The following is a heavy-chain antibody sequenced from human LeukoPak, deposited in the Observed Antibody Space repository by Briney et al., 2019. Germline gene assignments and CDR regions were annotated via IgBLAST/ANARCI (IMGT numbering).Heavy chain of an antibody. Sequence: GGSLRLSCAAYGFTFSSYSMNWVRQAPGKGLEWVSFISTSSSYIYYADSVKGRFTISRDNAKNSLYLEMNSLRAEDTAVYYCASRKLGNDYWGQGTLVTVSS. J-gene: IGHJ4*02. CDR3: ASRKLGNDY. CDR1: GFTFSSYS. CDR2: ISTSSSYI. D-gene: IGHD7-27*01. V-gene: IGHV3-21*04.